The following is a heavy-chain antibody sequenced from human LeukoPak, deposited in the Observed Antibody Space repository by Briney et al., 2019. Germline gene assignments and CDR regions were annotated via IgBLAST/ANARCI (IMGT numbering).Heavy chain of an antibody. J-gene: IGHJ4*02. CDR3: AKDRTPDGRYEVDY. V-gene: IGHV3-23*01. CDR2: IFGNGGGR. D-gene: IGHD3-16*02. Sequence: GGSLRLSCTASGFSFSTYAMNWVRQAPGKGLEWVSVIFGNGGGRDYADSVKGRFTISRDNSKSTLYLQVNSLRAEDTAVYYCAKDRTPDGRYEVDYWGRGTLVTVSS. CDR1: GFSFSTYA.